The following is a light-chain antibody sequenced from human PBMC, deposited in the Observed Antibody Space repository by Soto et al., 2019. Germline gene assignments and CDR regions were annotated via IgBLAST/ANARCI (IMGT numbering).Light chain of an antibody. J-gene: IGKJ4*01. CDR3: QQYNNWPPLT. CDR1: QSVSGN. V-gene: IGKV3-15*01. CDR2: DAS. Sequence: EIVMTQSPATLSVSPGQRVTLSCRASQSVSGNLAWYQQKPGRAPRLLIYDASSRATGVPARFSGSGSGAEFTLTVSSLQSEDFAVYYCQQYNNWPPLTFGGGTKVDIK.